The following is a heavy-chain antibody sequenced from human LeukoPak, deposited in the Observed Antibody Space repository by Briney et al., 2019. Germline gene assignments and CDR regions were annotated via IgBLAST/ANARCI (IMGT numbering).Heavy chain of an antibody. CDR1: GGSISNYY. Sequence: PSETLSLTCTVSGGSISNYYWSWIRQPPGKGLEWIGYIYYSGSTNYNPSLKSRVTISVDTSKNQFSLKLSSVTAADTAVYYCARGQMDDFWSGYYPNFDYWGQGTLVTVSS. D-gene: IGHD3-3*01. CDR2: IYYSGST. J-gene: IGHJ4*02. CDR3: ARGQMDDFWSGYYPNFDY. V-gene: IGHV4-59*01.